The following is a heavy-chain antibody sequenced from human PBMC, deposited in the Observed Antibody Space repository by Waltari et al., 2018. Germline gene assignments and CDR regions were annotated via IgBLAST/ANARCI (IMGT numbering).Heavy chain of an antibody. V-gene: IGHV3-30*02. CDR3: AKDLYPGPAAYGMDV. D-gene: IGHD2-2*01. CDR2: IRYDGSNK. J-gene: IGHJ6*02. Sequence: WGRRGPGKGLEWVAFIRYDGSNKYYADSVKGRFTFSRDNSKNKLYLQMNSLGAEDTAVYYWAKDLYPGPAAYGMDVWGQGTTVTVSS.